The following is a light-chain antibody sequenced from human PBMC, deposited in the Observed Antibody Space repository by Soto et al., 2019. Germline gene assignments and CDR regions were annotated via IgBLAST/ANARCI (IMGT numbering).Light chain of an antibody. V-gene: IGKV3D-7*01. J-gene: IGKJ4*01. CDR1: QSVSSSY. Sequence: PGERVTLSCRASQSVSSSYLTWYQQKPGQAPRLLIYGASTRATSIPARFSGSGSGTDFTLTISSMQPEDFAVYYCQQDYHLSRLTFGGGTKVEIK. CDR2: GAS. CDR3: QQDYHLSRLT.